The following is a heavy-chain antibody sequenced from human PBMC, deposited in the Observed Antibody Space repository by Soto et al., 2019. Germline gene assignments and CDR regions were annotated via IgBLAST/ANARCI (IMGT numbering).Heavy chain of an antibody. CDR2: IVVGSGNT. D-gene: IGHD4-17*01. CDR3: AADKSTTVVTPGAFGI. V-gene: IGHV1-58*01. CDR1: GFTFTSSA. J-gene: IGHJ3*02. Sequence: QMQLVQSGPEVKKPGTSVKVSCKASGFTFTSSAVQWVRQARGQRLEWIGWIVVGSGNTNYAQKFQERVTITRDMYTSTAYMELSSLRSEDTAVYYCAADKSTTVVTPGAFGIWGQGTMVTVSS.